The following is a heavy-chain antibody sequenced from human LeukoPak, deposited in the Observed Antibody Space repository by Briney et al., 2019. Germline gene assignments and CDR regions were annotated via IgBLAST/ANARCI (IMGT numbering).Heavy chain of an antibody. Sequence: GASVKVSCKASGYTLTGYYMHWVRQAPGQGLEWMGWINPNSGGTNYAQKFQGRVTMTRDTSISTAYMELSRLRSDDTAVYYCAREWPFHSFVLGQVFWFDPWGQGTLVTVSS. CDR1: GYTLTGYY. J-gene: IGHJ5*02. D-gene: IGHD2-15*01. V-gene: IGHV1-2*02. CDR2: INPNSGGT. CDR3: AREWPFHSFVLGQVFWFDP.